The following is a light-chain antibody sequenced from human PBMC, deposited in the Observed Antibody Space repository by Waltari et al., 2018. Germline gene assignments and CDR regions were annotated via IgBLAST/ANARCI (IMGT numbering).Light chain of an antibody. J-gene: IGKJ2*01. CDR3: QQYYSTPYT. Sequence: DIVMTQSPDSLAVSLGERATINCKSTQSVLYSSNNKNYLALYQQKPGQSPKLLIYWASFRESGVPDRFSGSGSGTDFTLTISSLQAEDVAVYYCQQYYSTPYTFGQGTKLEIK. CDR1: QSVLYSSNNKNY. CDR2: WAS. V-gene: IGKV4-1*01.